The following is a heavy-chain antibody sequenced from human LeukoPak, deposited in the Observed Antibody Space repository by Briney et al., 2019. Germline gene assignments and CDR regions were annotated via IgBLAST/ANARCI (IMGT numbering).Heavy chain of an antibody. J-gene: IGHJ4*02. Sequence: SVKVSCKASGGTFSSYAISWVRQAPGQGPEWMGRIIPILGIANYAQKFQGRVTITADKSTSTAYMELSSLRSEDTAVYYCARASNYYGSGSYYNVGFDYWGQGTLVTVSS. D-gene: IGHD3-10*01. CDR3: ARASNYYGSGSYYNVGFDY. CDR1: GGTFSSYA. V-gene: IGHV1-69*04. CDR2: IIPILGIA.